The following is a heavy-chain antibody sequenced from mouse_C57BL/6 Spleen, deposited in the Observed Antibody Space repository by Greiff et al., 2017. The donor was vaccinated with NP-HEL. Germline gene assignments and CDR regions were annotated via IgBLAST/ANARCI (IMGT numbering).Heavy chain of an antibody. CDR2: IHPNSGST. Sequence: QVQLQQPGAELVKPGASVKMSCKASGYTFTSYWITWVKQRPGQGLEWIGMIHPNSGSTNYNEKFKSKATLTVDKSSSTAYMQLSSLTSEDSAVYYCARETGYYFDYWGQGTTLTVSS. CDR3: ARETGYYFDY. J-gene: IGHJ2*01. CDR1: GYTFTSYW. V-gene: IGHV1-64*01. D-gene: IGHD4-1*01.